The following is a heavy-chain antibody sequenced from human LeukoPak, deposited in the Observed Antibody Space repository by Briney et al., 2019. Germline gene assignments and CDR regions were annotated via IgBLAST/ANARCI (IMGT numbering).Heavy chain of an antibody. J-gene: IGHJ4*02. CDR2: VNPNSGDT. Sequence: ASVKVSCKASGYTFTGYFIHWVRQAPGQGLEWMGWVNPNSGDTEYEQKFQGRVTMTRDTSIGTAYMELSGLKPDDTAVYYCARDPAEHLVGIDYWGQGTLVTVSS. V-gene: IGHV1-2*02. CDR3: ARDPAEHLVGIDY. CDR1: GYTFTGYF. D-gene: IGHD6-6*01.